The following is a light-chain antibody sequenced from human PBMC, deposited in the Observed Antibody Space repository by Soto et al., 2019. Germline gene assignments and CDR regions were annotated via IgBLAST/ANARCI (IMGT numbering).Light chain of an antibody. CDR1: SGHSTYI. CDR2: LEGSGNY. V-gene: IGLV4-60*03. J-gene: IGLJ2*01. Sequence: LVLTQSYSASASLGSSVKLTCTLSSGHSTYIISWHQHQPGKAPRYLMKLEGSGNYNKGSGDPDRFSGSSTGADRSLIISNLRAEDESDYYWETWYSNSLIFGGGTKVTVL. CDR3: ETWYSNSLI.